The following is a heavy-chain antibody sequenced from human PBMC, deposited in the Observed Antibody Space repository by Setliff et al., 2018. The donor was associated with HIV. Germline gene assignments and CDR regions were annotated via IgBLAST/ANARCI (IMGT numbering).Heavy chain of an antibody. V-gene: IGHV4-39*02. CDR1: GASVSTTGYY. J-gene: IGHJ3*02. CDR2: TFYSGST. CDR3: ATYLSDNYLDGAFDI. Sequence: SETLSLTCTVSGASVSTTGYYWGWLRQSPGKGLQWIGTTFYSGSTYYNPSLKSRVTISLDTSNNDFSLSLTSVTAADTALYFCATYLSDNYLDGAFDIWGRGTMVTVSS. D-gene: IGHD3-3*01.